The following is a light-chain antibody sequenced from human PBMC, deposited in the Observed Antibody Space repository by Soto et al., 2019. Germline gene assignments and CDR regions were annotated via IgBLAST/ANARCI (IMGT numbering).Light chain of an antibody. V-gene: IGKV1-5*03. CDR1: QSISTW. CDR2: KAS. J-gene: IGKJ4*01. CDR3: QQYNSNSLLT. Sequence: DIRMTQSPSTLSASVGDRLTITCRASQSISTWFAWYQQKPGKAPKLLIYKASSLENGGPSRFSGSGSGTEFTLTISSLQPDDFATYYCQQYNSNSLLTFGGGTKVEIK.